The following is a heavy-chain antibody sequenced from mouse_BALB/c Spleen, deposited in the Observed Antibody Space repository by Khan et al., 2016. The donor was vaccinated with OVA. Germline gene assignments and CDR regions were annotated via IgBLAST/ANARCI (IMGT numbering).Heavy chain of an antibody. CDR1: GYTFTAYW. Sequence: QVQLKESGAELAKPGASVKMSCKASGYTFTAYWIHWVKQRPGQGLEWIGYIYPSTGYTEYNQKFKDKATLTTDKSSSTAYMQLSSLTSEDSAVYYCARRGVYGIFAYWGQGTPVTVSA. D-gene: IGHD2-1*01. V-gene: IGHV1-7*01. J-gene: IGHJ3*01. CDR3: ARRGVYGIFAY. CDR2: IYPSTGYT.